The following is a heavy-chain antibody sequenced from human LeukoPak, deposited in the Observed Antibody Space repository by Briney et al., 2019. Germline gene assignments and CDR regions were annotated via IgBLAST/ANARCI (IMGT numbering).Heavy chain of an antibody. CDR1: GGSISSCGYY. V-gene: IGHV4-31*03. CDR3: ARDGGGYSYGGFDY. D-gene: IGHD5-18*01. J-gene: IGHJ4*02. Sequence: SETLSLTCTVSGGSISSCGYYWSWIRQHPGKGLEWIGHIYYSGSTYYNPSLKSRVTISVDTSKNQFSLKLSSVTAADTAVYYCARDGGGYSYGGFDYWGQGTLVTVSS. CDR2: IYYSGST.